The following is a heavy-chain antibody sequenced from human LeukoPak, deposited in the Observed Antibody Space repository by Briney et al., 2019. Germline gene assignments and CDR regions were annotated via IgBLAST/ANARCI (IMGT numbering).Heavy chain of an antibody. CDR3: AGSTCSGGSCYSGDYFDY. D-gene: IGHD2-15*01. CDR1: GGSISSYY. Sequence: SETLSLTCTVSGGSISSYYWSWIRQPPGKGLEWMGNIYYSGSTNYNSSLKSRVTISVDTSKNQISLKLRSVTAADTAVYYCAGSTCSGGSCYSGDYFDYWGQGTLVTVSS. CDR2: IYYSGST. J-gene: IGHJ4*02. V-gene: IGHV4-59*08.